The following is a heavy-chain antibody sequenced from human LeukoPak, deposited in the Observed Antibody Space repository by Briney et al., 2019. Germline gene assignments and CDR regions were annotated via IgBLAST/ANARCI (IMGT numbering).Heavy chain of an antibody. CDR1: GFTFSSYA. D-gene: IGHD3-16*02. V-gene: IGHV3-23*01. CDR3: AKRGYDYGWGSYRSPFDY. Sequence: GGSLRLSCAASGFTFSSYAMSWVRQAPGKGLEWVSAISGSGGSTYYADSVKGRFTISRDNSKNTLYLQMNSLRAEDTAVYYCAKRGYDYGWGSYRSPFDYWGRGTLVTVSS. CDR2: ISGSGGST. J-gene: IGHJ4*02.